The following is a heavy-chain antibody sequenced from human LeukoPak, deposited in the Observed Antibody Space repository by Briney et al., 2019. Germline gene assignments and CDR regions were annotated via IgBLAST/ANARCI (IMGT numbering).Heavy chain of an antibody. V-gene: IGHV5-51*01. Sequence: GESLKISCKGSGYSFTDYWIGWVRQMPGKGLEWMGITYPGDSDTRYSPSFQGQVTISADKSISTAYLQWSSLKASDTAMYYCAGRYSTDSIDYWGQETLIIVSS. D-gene: IGHD6-13*01. CDR2: TYPGDSDT. CDR1: GYSFTDYW. J-gene: IGHJ4*02. CDR3: AGRYSTDSIDY.